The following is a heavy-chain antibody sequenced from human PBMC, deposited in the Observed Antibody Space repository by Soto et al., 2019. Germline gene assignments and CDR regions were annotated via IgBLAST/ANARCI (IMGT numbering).Heavy chain of an antibody. Sequence: EVQLVESGGGLVKPGGSLRLSCAASGFTFSSYSMNWVRQAPGKGLEWVSSISSSSSYIYYADSVKGRFTISRDNAKNSLYLQMNSLRAEDTAVYYCARDVGPSIAAATGLGMDVWGQGTTVTVSS. J-gene: IGHJ6*02. V-gene: IGHV3-21*01. CDR3: ARDVGPSIAAATGLGMDV. CDR2: ISSSSSYI. CDR1: GFTFSSYS. D-gene: IGHD6-13*01.